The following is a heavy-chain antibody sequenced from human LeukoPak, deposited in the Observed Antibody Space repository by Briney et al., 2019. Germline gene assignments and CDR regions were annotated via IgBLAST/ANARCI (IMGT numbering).Heavy chain of an antibody. V-gene: IGHV3-30*03. CDR2: ISYDGSNK. J-gene: IGHJ4*02. D-gene: IGHD6-19*01. CDR1: GFTFSSYG. Sequence: PGGSLRLSCAASGFTFSSYGMHWVRQAPGKGLEWVALISYDGSNKYYADSVKGRFTISRDNSKNTLYLQMNSLRPEDTAVYYCARAPLHSNGWSFDYWGQGTLVTVSS. CDR3: ARAPLHSNGWSFDY.